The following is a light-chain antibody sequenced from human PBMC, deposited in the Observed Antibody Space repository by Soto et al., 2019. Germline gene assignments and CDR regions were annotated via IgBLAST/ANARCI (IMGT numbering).Light chain of an antibody. CDR2: TAS. CDR1: QSIITY. Sequence: IQMTQSPSSLSASVGDRVTITCRASQSIITYLNWYQQKPGEAPKLLIYTASTLQSGVPSRFSGSGSGTDFTLTISALQHEDFATYYCQQSYSAPRTFGQGTKVEV. CDR3: QQSYSAPRT. V-gene: IGKV1-39*01. J-gene: IGKJ1*01.